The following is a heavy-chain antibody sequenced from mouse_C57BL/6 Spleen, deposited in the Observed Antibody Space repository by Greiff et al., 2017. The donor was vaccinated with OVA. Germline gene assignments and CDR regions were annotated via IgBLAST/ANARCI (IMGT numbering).Heavy chain of an antibody. CDR1: GYTFTSYW. CDR2: IHPNSGST. CDR3: ARQLRLPKGKAMDY. J-gene: IGHJ4*01. Sequence: QVQLQQPGAELVKPGASVKLSCKASGYTFTSYWMHWVKQRPGQGLEWIGMIHPNSGSTNYNEKFKSKATLTVDKSSSPAYMQLSSLTSEDSAAYDGARQLRLPKGKAMDYWGQGTSVTVSS. D-gene: IGHD3-2*02. V-gene: IGHV1-64*01.